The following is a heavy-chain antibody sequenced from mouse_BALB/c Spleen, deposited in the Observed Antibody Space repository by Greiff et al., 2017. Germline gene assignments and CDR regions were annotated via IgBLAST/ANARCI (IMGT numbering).Heavy chain of an antibody. V-gene: IGHV1-69*02. J-gene: IGHJ2*01. CDR1: GYTFTSYW. CDR2: IYPSDSYT. CDR3: TRSITTGPYYFDY. Sequence: VQLQQSGAELVRPGASVKLSCKASGYTFTSYWINWVKQRPGQGLEWIGNIYPSDSYTNYNQKFKDKATLTVDKSSSTAYMQLSSPTSEDSAVYYCTRSITTGPYYFDYWGQGTTLTVSS. D-gene: IGHD1-1*01.